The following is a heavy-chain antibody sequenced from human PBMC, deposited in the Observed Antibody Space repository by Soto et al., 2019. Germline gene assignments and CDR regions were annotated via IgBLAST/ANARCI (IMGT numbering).Heavy chain of an antibody. D-gene: IGHD3-9*01. Sequence: SETLSLTCTVSGGSISSGGYYWSWIRQHPGKGLEWIGYIYYSGSTYYNPSLKSRVTISVDTSKNQFSLKLSSVTAADTAVYYCARGNNVLRYFGNWFDPWGQGTLVTVS. CDR3: ARGNNVLRYFGNWFDP. CDR1: GGSISSGGYY. J-gene: IGHJ5*02. CDR2: IYYSGST. V-gene: IGHV4-31*03.